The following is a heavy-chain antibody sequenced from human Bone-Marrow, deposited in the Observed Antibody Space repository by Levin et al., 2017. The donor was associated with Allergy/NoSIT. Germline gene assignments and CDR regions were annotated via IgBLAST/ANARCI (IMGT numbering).Heavy chain of an antibody. V-gene: IGHV4-34*01. CDR3: ASRLYSSGWARKYYFDY. D-gene: IGHD6-19*01. CDR1: GGSFSGYY. CDR2: INHSGST. J-gene: IGHJ4*02. Sequence: ASETLSLTCAVYGGSFSGYYWSWIRQPPGKGLEWIGEINHSGSTNYNPSLKSRVTISVDTSKNQFSLKLSSVTAADTAVYYCASRLYSSGWARKYYFDYWGQGTLVTVSS.